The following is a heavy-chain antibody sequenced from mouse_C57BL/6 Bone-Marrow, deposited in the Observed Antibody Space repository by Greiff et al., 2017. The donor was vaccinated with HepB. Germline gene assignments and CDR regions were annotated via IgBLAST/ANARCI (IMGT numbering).Heavy chain of an antibody. D-gene: IGHD2-12*01. CDR3: ARWTHSSPGVFAY. CDR2: IYPGDGDT. CDR1: GYAFSSSW. J-gene: IGHJ2*01. Sequence: VQLQQSGPELVKPGASVKISCKASGYAFSSSWMNWVKQRPGKGLEWIGRIYPGDGDTNYNGKFKGKATLTADTSSSTAYMELSSLTSEDSAVYVYARWTHSSPGVFAYWGQGTTLTVSS. V-gene: IGHV1-82*01.